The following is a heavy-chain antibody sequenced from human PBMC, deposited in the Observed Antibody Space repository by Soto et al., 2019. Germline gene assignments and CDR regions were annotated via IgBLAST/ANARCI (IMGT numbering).Heavy chain of an antibody. CDR2: ISGSGGST. D-gene: IGHD2-2*01. CDR3: AAGGYCSSTSCSNLYYYGMDV. Sequence: GGSLRLSCAASGFTFSSYAMSWVRQAPGKGLEWVSAISGSGGSTYYADSVKGRFTISRDNSKNTLYLQMNSLRAEDTAVYYCAAGGYCSSTSCSNLYYYGMDVWGQGTTVTVSS. CDR1: GFTFSSYA. V-gene: IGHV3-23*01. J-gene: IGHJ6*02.